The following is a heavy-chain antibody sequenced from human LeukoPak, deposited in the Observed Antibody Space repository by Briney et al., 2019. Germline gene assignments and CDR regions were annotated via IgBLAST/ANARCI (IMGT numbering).Heavy chain of an antibody. CDR3: TTDEDWNYARKDV. CDR1: GFTFSSYW. D-gene: IGHD1-7*01. V-gene: IGHV3-15*04. Sequence: KAGGSLRLYCAASGFTFSSYWMNWARQAPGKGPEWVGQTVSEIDGGTTDYATPVKGRFTISRDDSKSTLYLQMNSLKIEDTAVYYCTTDEDWNYARKDVWGQGATVIVSS. J-gene: IGHJ6*02. CDR2: TVSEIDGGTT.